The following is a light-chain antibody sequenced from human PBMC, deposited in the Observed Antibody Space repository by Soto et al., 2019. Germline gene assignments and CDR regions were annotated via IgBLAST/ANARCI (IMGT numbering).Light chain of an antibody. V-gene: IGKV1-5*01. CDR3: QQYYTYSWT. CDR1: ESILTW. Sequence: IHRSQSASTLSASIEDRVTITCRASESILTWLSWYQHKPGKAPKFLIYDASTVESGVPSRFSGSGSGTEFTVTISSLQPDDFAPYYCQQYYTYSWTFGQGTKVDIK. J-gene: IGKJ1*01. CDR2: DAS.